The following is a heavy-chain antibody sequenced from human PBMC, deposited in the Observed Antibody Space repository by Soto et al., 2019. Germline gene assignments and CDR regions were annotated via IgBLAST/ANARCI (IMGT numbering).Heavy chain of an antibody. V-gene: IGHV1-69*06. J-gene: IGHJ6*02. CDR1: GGTFSSYA. D-gene: IGHD3-3*01. CDR2: IIPIFGTA. Sequence: SVKVSCKASGGTFSSYAISWVRQAPGQGLEWMGGIIPIFGTANYAQKFQGRVTITADKSTGTAYMELSSLRSEDTAVYYCAREGAACGSGDCYYYGMDVWGQGTTVTVSS. CDR3: AREGAACGSGDCYYYGMDV.